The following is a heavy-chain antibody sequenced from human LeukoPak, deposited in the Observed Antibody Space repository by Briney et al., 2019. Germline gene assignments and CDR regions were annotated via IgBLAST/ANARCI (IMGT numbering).Heavy chain of an antibody. CDR3: TRYSSSWDYYFDY. V-gene: IGHV3-74*01. D-gene: IGHD6-13*01. CDR2: INSDGSST. Sequence: GGSLRLSCAASGFTFSSYGMHWVRQAPGKGLVWVSRINSDGSSTSYADSVKGRFTISRDNAKNSLYLQMNSLRAEDTAVYYCTRYSSSWDYYFDYWGQGTLVTVSS. CDR1: GFTFSSYG. J-gene: IGHJ4*02.